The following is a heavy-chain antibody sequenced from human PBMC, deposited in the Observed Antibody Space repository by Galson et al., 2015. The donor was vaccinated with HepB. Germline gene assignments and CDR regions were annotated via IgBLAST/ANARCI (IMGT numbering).Heavy chain of an antibody. J-gene: IGHJ4*02. CDR1: GFTFSSYW. Sequence: SLRLSCAASGFTFSSYWMHWVRQAPGKGLVWVSRINSDGSSTSYADSVKGRFTISRDNAKNTLYLQMNSLRAEDTAVYYCARGSRTTMVRGVIIDYFDYWGQGTLVTVSS. CDR3: ARGSRTTMVRGVIIDYFDY. CDR2: INSDGSST. V-gene: IGHV3-74*01. D-gene: IGHD3-10*01.